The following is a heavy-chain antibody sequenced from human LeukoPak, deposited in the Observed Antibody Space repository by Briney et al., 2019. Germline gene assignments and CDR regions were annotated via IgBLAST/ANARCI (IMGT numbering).Heavy chain of an antibody. CDR1: GFAFGTYS. Sequence: GSLGLSCAASGFAFGTYSMNWVRQAPGKGLEWVSYISSTSSIIHYANSVKGRFTISRDNAKNSLYLQMNSLRDEDTAVYYCARERFLYGDYSRFALFDYWGQGTLVTVSS. CDR2: ISSTSSII. J-gene: IGHJ4*02. D-gene: IGHD4-17*01. V-gene: IGHV3-48*02. CDR3: ARERFLYGDYSRFALFDY.